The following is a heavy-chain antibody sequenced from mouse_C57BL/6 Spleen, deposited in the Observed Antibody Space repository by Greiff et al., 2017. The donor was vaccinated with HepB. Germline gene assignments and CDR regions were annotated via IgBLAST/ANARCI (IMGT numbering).Heavy chain of an antibody. CDR1: GFTFSSYG. CDR2: ISSGGSYT. J-gene: IGHJ2*01. D-gene: IGHD4-1*01. CDR3: ARPSGTEDYFDY. Sequence: EVHLVESGGDLVKPGGSLKLSCAASGFTFSSYGMSWVRQTPDKRLEWVATISSGGSYTYYPDSVKGRFTISRDNAKNTLYLQMSSLKSEDTAMYYCARPSGTEDYFDYWGQGTTLTVSS. V-gene: IGHV5-6*01.